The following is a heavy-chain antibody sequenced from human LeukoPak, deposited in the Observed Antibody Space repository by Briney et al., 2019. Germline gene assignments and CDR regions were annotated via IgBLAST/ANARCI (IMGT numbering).Heavy chain of an antibody. V-gene: IGHV1-8*03. Sequence: ASVKVSCKASGYTFTSYDINWVRQATGQGLEWMGWMNPNSGNTGYAQKFQGRVTLTRNTSISTAYMELSSLRSEDTAVYYCARGPFDCSSTSCYEGRYYYYYMDVWGKGTTVTVSS. CDR2: MNPNSGNT. J-gene: IGHJ6*03. CDR3: ARGPFDCSSTSCYEGRYYYYYMDV. D-gene: IGHD2-2*01. CDR1: GYTFTSYD.